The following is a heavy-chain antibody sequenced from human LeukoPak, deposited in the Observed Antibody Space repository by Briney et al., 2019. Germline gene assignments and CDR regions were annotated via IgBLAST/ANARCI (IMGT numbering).Heavy chain of an antibody. Sequence: GRSLRLSCAASGFTVSSNYMSWVRQAPGKGLEWVSGISWNSGSIGYADSVKGRFTISRDNAKNSLYLQMNSLRAEDTAVYYCARDGVIVVVAEGFDYWGQGTLVTVSS. CDR3: ARDGVIVVVAEGFDY. J-gene: IGHJ4*02. CDR2: ISWNSGSI. V-gene: IGHV3-48*04. CDR1: GFTVSSNY. D-gene: IGHD2-15*01.